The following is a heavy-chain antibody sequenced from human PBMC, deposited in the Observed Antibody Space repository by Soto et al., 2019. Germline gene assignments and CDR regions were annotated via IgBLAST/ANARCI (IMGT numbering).Heavy chain of an antibody. V-gene: IGHV4-39*07. CDR2: NYNSGNT. Sequence: SETLSLTCTVSGGSIGSGGYYCSWIRQPPGKGLELIGCNYNSGNTLYNPSLKSRVTISVDRSKNQFSLKLTSVTAADTAVYYCARVVVAAKGGWFDPWGQGTLVTAPQ. CDR3: ARVVVAAKGGWFDP. J-gene: IGHJ5*02. CDR1: GGSIGSGGYY. D-gene: IGHD2-15*01.